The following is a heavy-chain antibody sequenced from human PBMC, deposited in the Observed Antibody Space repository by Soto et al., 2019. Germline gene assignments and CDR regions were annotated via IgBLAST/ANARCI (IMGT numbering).Heavy chain of an antibody. J-gene: IGHJ4*02. CDR3: ARSYSSSSLLTYYDSSGYFDY. D-gene: IGHD3-22*01. V-gene: IGHV3-30-3*01. Sequence: GGSLRLSCAASGFTFSSYAMHWVRQAPGKGLEWVAVISYDGSNKYYADSVKGRFTISRDNSKNTLYLQMNSLRAEDTAVYYCARSYSSSSLLTYYDSSGYFDYWGQGTLVTVSS. CDR2: ISYDGSNK. CDR1: GFTFSSYA.